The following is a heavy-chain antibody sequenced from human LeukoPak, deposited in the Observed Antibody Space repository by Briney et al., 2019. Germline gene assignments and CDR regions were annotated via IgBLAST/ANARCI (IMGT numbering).Heavy chain of an antibody. CDR3: VRDGDTSGLDV. D-gene: IGHD6-19*01. CDR1: GFTFSRYS. CDR2: ISNTGSYI. J-gene: IGHJ6*04. Sequence: GGSLRLSCAASGFTFSRYSMNWVRQAPGKGLEWVSSISNTGSYISYAEFVKGRFSISRDNAKNSLYLQMNSLRVEDMGVYYCVRDGDTSGLDVWGKGTTVTVSS. V-gene: IGHV3-21*01.